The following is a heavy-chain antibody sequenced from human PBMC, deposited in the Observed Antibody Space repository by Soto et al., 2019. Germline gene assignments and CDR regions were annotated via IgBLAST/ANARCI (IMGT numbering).Heavy chain of an antibody. CDR1: GFTFSSYA. Sequence: GGSLRLSCAASGFTFSSYAMSWVRQAPGKGLEWVSAISGSGGSTYYADSVKGRFTISRDNSKNTLYLQMNSLRAEDTAVYYCAKELRNIVVVVAASQPTSFDYWGQGTLVTVSS. D-gene: IGHD2-15*01. CDR2: ISGSGGST. J-gene: IGHJ4*02. V-gene: IGHV3-23*01. CDR3: AKELRNIVVVVAASQPTSFDY.